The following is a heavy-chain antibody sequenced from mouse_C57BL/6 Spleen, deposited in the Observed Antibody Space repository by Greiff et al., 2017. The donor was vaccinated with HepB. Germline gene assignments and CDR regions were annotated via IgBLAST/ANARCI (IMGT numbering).Heavy chain of an antibody. Sequence: VQLQQSGAELARPGASVKLSCKASGYTFTSYGISWVKQRTGQGLEWIGEIYPRSGNTYYNEKFKGKATLTADKSSSTAYMELRSLTSEDSAVYFCARAADGYYEAYWGQGTLVTVSA. CDR1: GYTFTSYG. J-gene: IGHJ3*01. D-gene: IGHD2-3*01. V-gene: IGHV1-81*01. CDR3: ARAADGYYEAY. CDR2: IYPRSGNT.